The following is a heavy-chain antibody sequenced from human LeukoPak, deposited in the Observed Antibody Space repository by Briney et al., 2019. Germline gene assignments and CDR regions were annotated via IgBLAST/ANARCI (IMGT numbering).Heavy chain of an antibody. CDR2: INHSGST. D-gene: IGHD2/OR15-2a*01. CDR1: GGSFSGYY. J-gene: IGHJ4*02. V-gene: IGHV4-34*01. CDR3: ASSIGFGY. Sequence: PETLSLTCAVYGGSFSGYYWSWIRQPPGKGLEWIGEINHSGSTNYNPSLKSRVTISVDTSKNQFSLKLSSVTAADMAVYYCASSIGFGYWGQGTLVTVSS.